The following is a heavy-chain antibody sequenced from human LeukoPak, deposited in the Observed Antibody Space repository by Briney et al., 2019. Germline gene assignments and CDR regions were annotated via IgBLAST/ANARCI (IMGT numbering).Heavy chain of an antibody. V-gene: IGHV3-74*01. CDR3: ARGYLSGSYYTIGY. D-gene: IGHD3-10*01. CDR2: INSDGSST. CDR1: GFTLSSYW. Sequence: PGGPLRLSCAASGFTLSSYWMHWVRQAPGKGLVWVSRINSDGSSTTYADSVKGRFTISRDNAKNTLYLQMNSLRAEDTAVYYCARGYLSGSYYTIGYWGQGTLVTVSS. J-gene: IGHJ4*02.